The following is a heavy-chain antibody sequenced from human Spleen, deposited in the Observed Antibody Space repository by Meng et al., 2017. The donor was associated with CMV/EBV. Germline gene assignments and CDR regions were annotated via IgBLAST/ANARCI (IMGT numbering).Heavy chain of an antibody. D-gene: IGHD7-27*01. CDR1: GFIFRTYG. CDR3: AKDRHGDYNWFDS. Sequence: GESLKISCAASGFIFRTYGIHWVRQAPGKGLEWVAFTRNDGSYKFYANSVKGRFIISRDNSKNTLYLQMNSLRPEDTALYYCAKDRHGDYNWFDSWGQGTLVTVSS. J-gene: IGHJ5*01. CDR2: TRNDGSYK. V-gene: IGHV3-30*02.